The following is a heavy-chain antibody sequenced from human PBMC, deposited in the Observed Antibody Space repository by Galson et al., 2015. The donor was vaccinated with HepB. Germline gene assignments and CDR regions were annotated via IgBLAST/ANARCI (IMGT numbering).Heavy chain of an antibody. D-gene: IGHD3-3*01. J-gene: IGHJ3*02. CDR1: GGTFSSYA. Sequence: SVKVSCKASGGTFSSYAISWVRQAPGQGLEWMGGIIPIFGTANYAQKFQGRVTITADESTSTAYMELSSLRSEDTAVYYCARDRDLRFLEWSHFDIWGQGTMVTVSS. V-gene: IGHV1-69*13. CDR3: ARDRDLRFLEWSHFDI. CDR2: IIPIFGTA.